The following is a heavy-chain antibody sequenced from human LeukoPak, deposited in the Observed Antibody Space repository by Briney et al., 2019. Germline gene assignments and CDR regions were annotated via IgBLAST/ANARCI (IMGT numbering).Heavy chain of an antibody. V-gene: IGHV1-69*06. CDR1: GGAFSSYA. CDR2: IIPIFGTA. J-gene: IGHJ4*02. Sequence: ASVKVSCKASGGAFSSYAISWVRQAPGQGLEWMGGIIPIFGTANYAQKFQGRVTITADKSTSTAYMELSSLRSEDTAVYYCAREGYCSSTSCPFDYWGQGTLVTVSS. CDR3: AREGYCSSTSCPFDY. D-gene: IGHD2-2*01.